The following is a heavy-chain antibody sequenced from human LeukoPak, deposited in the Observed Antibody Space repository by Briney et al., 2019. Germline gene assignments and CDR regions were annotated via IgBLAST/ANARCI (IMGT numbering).Heavy chain of an antibody. CDR2: ISAYNGNT. Sequence: ASVKVSCKASGYTFTRYGISWVRQAPGQGLEWMGWISAYNGNTNYAQKLQGRVTMTTDTSTSTAYMELRSLRSDDTAVYYCARVPKYYYDSSALRGGAFDIWGQGTMVTVSS. CDR3: ARVPKYYYDSSALRGGAFDI. D-gene: IGHD3-22*01. V-gene: IGHV1-18*01. J-gene: IGHJ3*02. CDR1: GYTFTRYG.